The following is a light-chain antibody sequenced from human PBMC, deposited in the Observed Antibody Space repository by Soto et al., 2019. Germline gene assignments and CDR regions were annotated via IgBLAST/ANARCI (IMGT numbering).Light chain of an antibody. CDR2: EVS. J-gene: IGLJ3*02. CDR3: SSYTSSSPWV. CDR1: SSDVGGYSY. Sequence: QSALTQPASVSGSPGQSITISCTGTSSDVGGYSYVSWYQQHPGKAPKLMIYEVSNRPSGVSNRFSGSKSGNTASLTISGLQAEDEADYYCSSYTSSSPWVFGGGTQLTVL. V-gene: IGLV2-14*01.